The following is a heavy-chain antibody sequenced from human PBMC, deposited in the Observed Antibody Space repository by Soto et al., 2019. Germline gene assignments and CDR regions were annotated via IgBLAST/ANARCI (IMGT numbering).Heavy chain of an antibody. CDR1: GYTLTELS. D-gene: IGHD3-10*02. Sequence: GASVRVSCKVSGYTLTELSMHWVRQAPGKGLEWMGGFDPEDGETIYAQKFQGRVTMTEDTSTDTAYMELSSLRSEDTAVYYCATITLAFYDRRYDYWGQGTLVTV. CDR2: FDPEDGET. CDR3: ATITLAFYDRRYDY. J-gene: IGHJ4*02. V-gene: IGHV1-24*01.